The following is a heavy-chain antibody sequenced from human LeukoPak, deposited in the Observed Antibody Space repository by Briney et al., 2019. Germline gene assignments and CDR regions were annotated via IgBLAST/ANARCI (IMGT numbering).Heavy chain of an antibody. CDR3: ARDMYDTSGHLDY. CDR2: ISAYNGNT. V-gene: IGHV1-18*01. J-gene: IGHJ4*02. D-gene: IGHD3-22*01. CDR1: GYTFTSYG. Sequence: GASVKVSCKASGYTFTSYGISWVRQAPGQGLEWMGWISAYNGNTNYAQKLQGRVTMTTDTSTSTASMDLRSLRSDDTAVYYCARDMYDTSGHLDYWGQGTLVTVSS.